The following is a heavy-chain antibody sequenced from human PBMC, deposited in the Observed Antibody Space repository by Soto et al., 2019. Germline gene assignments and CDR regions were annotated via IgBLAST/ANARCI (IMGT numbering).Heavy chain of an antibody. Sequence: QVQLVESGGGLVQPGGSLRLSCAASGFTFSDYYMTWIRQAPGKGLEWVAYISASGFTIEYGDSMRGRFTISRDNTQNSLHLQMNSLRVEDTAVYYCARETARSGYDFWGRGTLVTVSS. V-gene: IGHV3-11*01. J-gene: IGHJ4*02. CDR3: ARETARSGYDF. CDR2: ISASGFTI. D-gene: IGHD3-3*01. CDR1: GFTFSDYY.